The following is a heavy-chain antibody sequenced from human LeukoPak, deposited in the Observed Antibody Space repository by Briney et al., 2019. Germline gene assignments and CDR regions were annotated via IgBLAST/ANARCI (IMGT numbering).Heavy chain of an antibody. CDR3: ARANHPTYYDSSGYYQDY. D-gene: IGHD3-22*01. CDR2: ISSDGSGT. V-gene: IGHV3-74*01. J-gene: IGHJ4*02. Sequence: PGGSLRLSCAVSGFTFSSYWMHWVRQAPGKGLVWVSRISSDGSGTSYADSVKGRFTNSRDNAKNTLYLQMNSLRAEDTGVYYCARANHPTYYDSSGYYQDYWGQGTLVTVSS. CDR1: GFTFSSYW.